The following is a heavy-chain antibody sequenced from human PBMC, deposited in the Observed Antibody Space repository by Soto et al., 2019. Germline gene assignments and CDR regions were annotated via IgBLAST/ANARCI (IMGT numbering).Heavy chain of an antibody. J-gene: IGHJ2*01. V-gene: IGHV3-73*01. CDR3: TRLREYSSSRDL. CDR1: GFTFSGSA. CDR2: IRSKANSYAT. D-gene: IGHD6-6*01. Sequence: GGSLRLSCAASGFTFSGSAMHWVRQASGKGLEWVGRIRSKANSYATAYAASVKGRFTISRDDSKNTAYLQMNSLKTEDTAVYYCTRLREYSSSRDLWGRGTLVTVSS.